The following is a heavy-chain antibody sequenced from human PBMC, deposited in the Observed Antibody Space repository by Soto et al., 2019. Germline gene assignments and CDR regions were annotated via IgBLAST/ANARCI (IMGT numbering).Heavy chain of an antibody. D-gene: IGHD3-10*01. V-gene: IGHV1-69*08. Sequence: QVQLVQSGAEVKKPGSSVKVSCKASGGTFSSYTLNWVRQAPGQGLEWMGRIIPILDIAIYAQKFQGRVTITXAKXTXIAYMEVSSLRSEDTAVYYCAREDGSGTTYYYGMDVWGQGTTVTVSS. CDR3: AREDGSGTTYYYGMDV. J-gene: IGHJ6*02. CDR1: GGTFSSYT. CDR2: IIPILDIA.